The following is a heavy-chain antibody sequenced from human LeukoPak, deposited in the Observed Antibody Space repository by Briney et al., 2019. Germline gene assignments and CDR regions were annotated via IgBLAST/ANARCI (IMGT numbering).Heavy chain of an antibody. CDR1: GDSISSSNW. CDR2: IYHSGSA. V-gene: IGHV4-4*02. Sequence: SETLSLTCAVSGDSISSSNWWSWVRQPPGKGLEWIGEIYHSGSANYNPSLKSRVTISVDKPNNQFSLKLSSVTAADTAVYYCARRNPPSWDRIGYYFDYWGQGTLVTVSS. D-gene: IGHD1-26*01. CDR3: ARRNPPSWDRIGYYFDY. J-gene: IGHJ4*02.